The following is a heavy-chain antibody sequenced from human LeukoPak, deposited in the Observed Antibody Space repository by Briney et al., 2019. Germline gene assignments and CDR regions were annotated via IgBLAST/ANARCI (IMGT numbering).Heavy chain of an antibody. CDR2: VYHSGGGNK. V-gene: IGHV4-4*02. D-gene: IGHD1-1*01. Sequence: SETLSLTCAVSGGSLSTTSWWVWLRQPPGKGLEWIGEVYHSGGGNKNYNPSLKSRVTISVDTSKNQFSLKLSSVTAADTAVYYCARSRLSRVRGGDYWGQGTLVTVSS. CDR1: GGSLSTTSW. J-gene: IGHJ4*02. CDR3: ARSRLSRVRGGDY.